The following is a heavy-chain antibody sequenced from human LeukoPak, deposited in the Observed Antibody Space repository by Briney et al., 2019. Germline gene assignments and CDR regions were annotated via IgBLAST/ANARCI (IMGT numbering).Heavy chain of an antibody. D-gene: IGHD6-6*01. J-gene: IGHJ4*02. CDR1: GGSITVYY. CDR3: ARGGSRSYTSSTLDY. V-gene: IGHV4-59*12. Sequence: PETLSLTRSVSGGSITVYYWNWIRQSPGKGLEWIGSISYSGSTNYNPSLKSRVTISMDTSKNRFSLKVSSVIAADTAMYYCARGGSRSYTSSTLDYWGQGTLVTVSS. CDR2: ISYSGST.